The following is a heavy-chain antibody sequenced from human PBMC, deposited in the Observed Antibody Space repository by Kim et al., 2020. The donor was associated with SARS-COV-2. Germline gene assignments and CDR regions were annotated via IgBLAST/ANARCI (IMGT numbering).Heavy chain of an antibody. CDR2: ISRDSESI. CDR3: AKKLTGQNWFDP. V-gene: IGHV3-23*01. CDR1: GFSFNNYA. J-gene: IGHJ5*02. D-gene: IGHD1-20*01. Sequence: GGSLRLSCAASGFSFNNYAMTWVRQATGKGLEWVSAISRDSESIFHADSVRGRFTISRDNSKNPLYLQMNSLRAEDTALYYCAKKLTGQNWFDPWGQGTLVTVSS.